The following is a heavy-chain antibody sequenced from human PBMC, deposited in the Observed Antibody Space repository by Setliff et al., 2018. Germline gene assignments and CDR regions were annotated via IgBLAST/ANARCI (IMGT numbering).Heavy chain of an antibody. CDR3: ARDNTIVGATDY. Sequence: SETLSLTCAVSGGSISSGSYYWSWIRQPAGKGLEWVGRLHTSGSTNYNPSLKSRVTISVDTSKNQFSLKVTSVTAADTAVYFCARDNTIVGATDYWDQGTLVTVSS. J-gene: IGHJ4*02. V-gene: IGHV4-61*02. CDR1: GGSISSGSYY. CDR2: LHTSGST. D-gene: IGHD1-26*01.